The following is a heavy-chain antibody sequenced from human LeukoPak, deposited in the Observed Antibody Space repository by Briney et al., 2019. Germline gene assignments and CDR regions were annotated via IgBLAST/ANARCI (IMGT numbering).Heavy chain of an antibody. CDR2: INAGNGLT. D-gene: IGHD3-10*01. Sequence: GASVKVSCKASGYTFIRYTMYWVRQAPGQSLEWMGWINAGNGLTKYSQKFQGRLTIARDTSASTIYMGLSNLRSEDTAVFYCVRAPKDYDGPGGAVDYWGQGTLVTVSS. CDR3: VRAPKDYDGPGGAVDY. J-gene: IGHJ4*02. V-gene: IGHV1-3*01. CDR1: GYTFIRYT.